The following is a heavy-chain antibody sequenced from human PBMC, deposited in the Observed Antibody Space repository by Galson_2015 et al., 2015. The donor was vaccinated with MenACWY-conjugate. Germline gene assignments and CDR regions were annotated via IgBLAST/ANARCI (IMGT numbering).Heavy chain of an antibody. J-gene: IGHJ4*02. CDR3: AKADWEFTFGRS. D-gene: IGHD3-16*01. CDR2: ISGSGGST. V-gene: IGHV3-23*01. Sequence: ALRLSCAASVFTFSSYAMSWVRQAPGKGLEWVSAISGSGGSTYYADSVKGRFTISRDNSKNTLYLQMNSLRAEDTAVYYCAKADWEFTFGRSWGQGNRVTVSS. CDR1: VFTFSSYA.